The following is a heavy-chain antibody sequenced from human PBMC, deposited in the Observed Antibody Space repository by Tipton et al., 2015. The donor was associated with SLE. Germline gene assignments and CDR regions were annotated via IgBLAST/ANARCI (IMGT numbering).Heavy chain of an antibody. CDR3: ARVGAASGARYFDP. V-gene: IGHV4-39*02. J-gene: IGHJ5*02. CDR1: GVSISTSRYY. CDR2: LYAGGST. Sequence: TLSLTCSVSGVSISTSRYYWGWIRQSPGQGLEWVGSLYAGGSTYFHPSLKSRASISADTSKNHFSLKLNSVTAADTAVYYCARVGAASGARYFDPWGQGMLVTVSS. D-gene: IGHD3-16*01.